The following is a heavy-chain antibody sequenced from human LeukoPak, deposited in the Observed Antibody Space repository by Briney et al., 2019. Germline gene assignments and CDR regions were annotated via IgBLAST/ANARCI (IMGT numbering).Heavy chain of an antibody. CDR2: INHSGST. J-gene: IGHJ6*02. CDR1: GGSFSGYY. D-gene: IGHD3-22*01. Sequence: PETLSLTCAVYGGSFSGYYRSWTRQPPGKGLEWIGEINHSGSTNYNPSLKSRVTISVDTSKNQFSLKLSSVTAADTAVYYCARGRYYYDSSGYVTYYYYGMDVWGQGTAVTVSS. V-gene: IGHV4-34*01. CDR3: ARGRYYYDSSGYVTYYYYGMDV.